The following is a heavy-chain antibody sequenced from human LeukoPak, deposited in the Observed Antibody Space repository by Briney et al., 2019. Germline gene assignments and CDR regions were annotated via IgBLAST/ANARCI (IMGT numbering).Heavy chain of an antibody. J-gene: IGHJ5*02. CDR1: GYTFTSYG. Sequence: ASVTVSCKASGYTFTSYGISWVRQAPGQGLEWMGWISAYNGNTNYAQKLQGRVTMTTDTSTSTAYMELRSLRSDDTAVYYCAREDCSGGSCYYNWFDPWGQGTLVTVSS. D-gene: IGHD2-15*01. CDR2: ISAYNGNT. V-gene: IGHV1-18*01. CDR3: AREDCSGGSCYYNWFDP.